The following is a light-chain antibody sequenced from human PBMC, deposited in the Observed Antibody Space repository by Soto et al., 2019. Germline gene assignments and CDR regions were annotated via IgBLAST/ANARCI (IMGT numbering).Light chain of an antibody. CDR3: SSYTSSCTYV. Sequence: QSALPQAPSGSGSPGQSVTISCTGTSSDVGSYNRVSWYQQSPGTAPKLMIYEVSNRPSGVPDRFSGSKSGNTASLTISGPQAEDESDYYCSSYTSSCTYVFGTGTKVTVL. V-gene: IGLV2-18*02. CDR2: EVS. J-gene: IGLJ1*01. CDR1: SSDVGSYNR.